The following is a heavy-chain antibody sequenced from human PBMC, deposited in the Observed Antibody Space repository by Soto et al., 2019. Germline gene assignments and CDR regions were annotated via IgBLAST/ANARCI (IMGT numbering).Heavy chain of an antibody. J-gene: IGHJ4*02. CDR1: GFIFSNYV. CDR2: MSYDGTTK. Sequence: QVQLVESGGGVVQPGRSLRLSCAASGFIFSNYVMYWVRQAPGKGLEWVSFMSYDGTTKYYADSVKGRFTISRDNSKNTLYLQMNGLRPEDTAVYYCARQVLWSRYFDYWGQGTLVTVSS. D-gene: IGHD2-15*01. CDR3: ARQVLWSRYFDY. V-gene: IGHV3-30-3*01.